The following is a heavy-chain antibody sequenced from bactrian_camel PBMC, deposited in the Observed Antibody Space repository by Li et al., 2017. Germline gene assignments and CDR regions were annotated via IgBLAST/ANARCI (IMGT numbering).Heavy chain of an antibody. V-gene: IGHV3S1*01. CDR3: AARGPNCYSVLLERRYFYD. Sequence: HVQLVESGGGSVQAGGSLRLSCAASGYTYNRNCMAWFRQAPGKEREGVARIATGSGNTYYADSVKGRFTISQDNAKNTVYLQMNSLKPEDTAMYYCAARGPNCYSVLLERRYFYDWGQGTQVTVS. CDR2: IATGSGNT. J-gene: IGHJ4*01. D-gene: IGHD3*01. CDR1: GYTYNRNC.